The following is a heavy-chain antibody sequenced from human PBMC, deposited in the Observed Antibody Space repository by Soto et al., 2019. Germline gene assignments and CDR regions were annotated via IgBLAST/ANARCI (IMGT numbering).Heavy chain of an antibody. Sequence: SETLSLTCTVSGGSISSYYWSWIRQPPGKGLEWIGYIYYSGSTNYNPSLKSRVTISVDTSKNQFSLKLSSVTAADTAVYYCARVLHYYPFYYYYYGMDVWGQGTTVTVSS. CDR3: ARVLHYYPFYYYYYGMDV. D-gene: IGHD3-22*01. J-gene: IGHJ6*02. V-gene: IGHV4-59*01. CDR2: IYYSGST. CDR1: GGSISSYY.